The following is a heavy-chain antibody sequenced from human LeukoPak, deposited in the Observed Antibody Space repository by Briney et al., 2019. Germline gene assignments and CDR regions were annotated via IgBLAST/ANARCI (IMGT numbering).Heavy chain of an antibody. V-gene: IGHV4-59*08. J-gene: IGHJ4*02. D-gene: IGHD6-13*01. CDR3: ARLGVAAVAYFDY. CDR2: IYYSGTT. CDR1: GGSMSSHY. Sequence: SETLSLTCTVSGGSMSSHYWSWIRQPPGKGLEWIGYIYYSGTTNYNSSLKSRVTISVDTSKNQFSLKLNSVTAADTAVYYCARLGVAAVAYFDYWGQGNLVTVSS.